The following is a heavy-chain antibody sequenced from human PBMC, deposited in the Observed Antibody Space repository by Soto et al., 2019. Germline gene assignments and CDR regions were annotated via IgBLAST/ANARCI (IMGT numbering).Heavy chain of an antibody. CDR1: GYTFTSYD. V-gene: IGHV1-8*01. CDR3: ARGSRGVRFDP. J-gene: IGHJ5*02. D-gene: IGHD3-10*01. Sequence: QVQLLQSGAEVKKPGASVKVSCKASGYTFTSYDINWVRQATGKGLEWMGWMNPNSGNAGYAQKLKGRVTMTRNTSRSTAYVELGSLSSEDSAVYYCARGSRGVRFDPWGHGTLVTVSS. CDR2: MNPNSGNA.